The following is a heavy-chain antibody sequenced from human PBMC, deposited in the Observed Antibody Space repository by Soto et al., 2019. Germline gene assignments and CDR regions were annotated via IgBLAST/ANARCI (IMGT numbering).Heavy chain of an antibody. J-gene: IGHJ5*02. CDR2: IYHSGST. Sequence: SETLSLTCAVSGGSISSSNWWSWVRQPPGKGLEWIGDIYHSGSTNYNPSLKSRVTISVDTSKNQFSLKLSSVTAADTAVYYCARVARYYYGSGSYYNARWFDPWGQGTLVTVSS. CDR3: ARVARYYYGSGSYYNARWFDP. CDR1: GGSISSSNW. V-gene: IGHV4-4*02. D-gene: IGHD3-10*01.